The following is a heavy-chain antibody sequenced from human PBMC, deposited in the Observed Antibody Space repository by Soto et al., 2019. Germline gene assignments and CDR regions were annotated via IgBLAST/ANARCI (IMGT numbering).Heavy chain of an antibody. Sequence: GGSVRLSCAASGFTFSDYYMSWIRQAPGKGLEWVSYISSSSSYTNYADSVKGRFTISRDNAKNSLYLQMNSLRAEDTAVYYCARDRAGYSYGTFDYWGQGPLVTVSS. CDR2: ISSSSSYT. CDR3: ARDRAGYSYGTFDY. J-gene: IGHJ4*02. CDR1: GFTFSDYY. V-gene: IGHV3-11*06. D-gene: IGHD5-18*01.